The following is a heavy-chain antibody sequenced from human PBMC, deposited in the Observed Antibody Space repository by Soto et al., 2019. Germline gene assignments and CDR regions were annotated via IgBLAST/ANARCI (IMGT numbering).Heavy chain of an antibody. Sequence: GSVKGSFQGSGYTLTRHYIHWGRQAPGQRLEWMGIINPSGGSTSYAQKFQGRVTMTRDTSTSTVYMEVSGLRSEDTAVYYCARDQEPSTLYYDYYYMDVWGKGTTVTVSS. CDR3: ARDQEPSTLYYDYYYMDV. V-gene: IGHV1-46*03. J-gene: IGHJ6*03. CDR1: GYTLTRHY. CDR2: INPSGGST.